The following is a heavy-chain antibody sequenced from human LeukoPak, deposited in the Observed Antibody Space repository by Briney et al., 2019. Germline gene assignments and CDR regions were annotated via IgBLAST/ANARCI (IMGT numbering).Heavy chain of an antibody. CDR3: ARLAASSESDYSDD. J-gene: IGHJ4*02. D-gene: IGHD6-25*01. V-gene: IGHV4-59*08. Sequence: PSETLSLTCTVSGVSISSYYWSWIRQPPGKGLEWIGYIFYSGNTIYNPSLRSRVTISADTPKNHFSLRLRSVTAADTAVYYCARLAASSESDYSDDWGQGTLVTVSS. CDR1: GVSISSYY. CDR2: IFYSGNT.